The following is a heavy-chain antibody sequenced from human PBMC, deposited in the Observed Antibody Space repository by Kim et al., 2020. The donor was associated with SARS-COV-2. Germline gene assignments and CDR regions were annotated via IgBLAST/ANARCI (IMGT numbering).Heavy chain of an antibody. CDR1: GYTFTSYY. J-gene: IGHJ6*02. V-gene: IGHV1-46*01. CDR2: INPSGGST. Sequence: ASVKVSCKASGYTFTSYYMHWVRQAPGQGLEWMGIINPSGGSTSYAQKFQGRVTMTRDTSTSTVYMELSSLRSEDTAVYYCARDGRYYYDSSGYFFNLEIYYGMDVWGQGTTVTVSS. D-gene: IGHD3-22*01. CDR3: ARDGRYYYDSSGYFFNLEIYYGMDV.